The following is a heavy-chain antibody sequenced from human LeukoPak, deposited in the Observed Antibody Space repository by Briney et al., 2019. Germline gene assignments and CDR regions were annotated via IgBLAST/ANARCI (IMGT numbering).Heavy chain of an antibody. J-gene: IGHJ4*02. D-gene: IGHD5-24*01. V-gene: IGHV3-7*01. CDR2: IKQDGSEK. CDR3: TRWLELMRNFDW. CDR1: GFTFSDYW. Sequence: GGSLRLSCVGSGFTFSDYWMSWVRQAPGKGLEWVANIKQDGSEKDYVDALKGRFTISRDNAKNSLYLQMNSLRAEDTAVYYCTRWLELMRNFDWWGQGTLVTVSS.